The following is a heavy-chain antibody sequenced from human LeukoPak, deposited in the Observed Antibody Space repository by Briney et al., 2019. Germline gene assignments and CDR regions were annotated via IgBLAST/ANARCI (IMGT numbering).Heavy chain of an antibody. Sequence: GGSLRLSCAASGFTFDDYAMHWVRQAPGKGLEWVSGISWNSGSIGYADSVKGRFTISRDNAKNSLYLQMNSLRAEDTALYYCAKEQPTWYSSGWYYFDYWGQGTLVTVSS. CDR3: AKEQPTWYSSGWYYFDY. J-gene: IGHJ4*02. V-gene: IGHV3-9*01. CDR2: ISWNSGSI. D-gene: IGHD6-19*01. CDR1: GFTFDDYA.